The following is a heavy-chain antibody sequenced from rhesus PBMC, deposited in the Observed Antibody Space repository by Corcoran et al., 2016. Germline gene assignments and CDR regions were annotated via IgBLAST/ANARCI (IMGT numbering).Heavy chain of an antibody. CDR2: FYGSSKST. CDR3: ARESWAFDF. J-gene: IGHJ3*01. CDR1: GGSISDSYR. Sequence: QVQLQESGPGVVKPSETLSLTCAVSGGSISDSYRWSWIRQPPGKGLEWICYFYGSSKSTNYNPSRKSRVTISKDTSKNQFSLKLSSVTAADTAVYYCARESWAFDFWGQGLRVTVSS. V-gene: IGHV4S10*01.